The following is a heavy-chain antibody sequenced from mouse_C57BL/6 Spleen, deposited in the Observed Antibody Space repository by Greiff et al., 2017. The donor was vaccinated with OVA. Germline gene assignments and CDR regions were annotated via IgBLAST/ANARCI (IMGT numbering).Heavy chain of an antibody. CDR3: ARLTGSGFAY. CDR1: GFTFSDYG. D-gene: IGHD4-1*01. CDR2: ISSGSSTI. Sequence: EVQLVASGGGLVKPGGSLKLSCAASGFTFSDYGMHWVRQAPEKGLEWVAYISSGSSTIYYADTVKGRFTISRDNAKNTLFLQKTSLRSEDTAMYYCARLTGSGFAYWGQGTLVTVSA. V-gene: IGHV5-17*01. J-gene: IGHJ3*01.